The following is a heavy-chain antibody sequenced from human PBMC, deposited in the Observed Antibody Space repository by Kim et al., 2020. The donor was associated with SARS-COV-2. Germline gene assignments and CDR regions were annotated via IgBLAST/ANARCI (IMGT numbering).Heavy chain of an antibody. J-gene: IGHJ4*02. CDR2: IYYSGST. CDR3: AGVRGSPMVRGVSPDY. V-gene: IGHV4-31*03. CDR1: GGSISSGGYY. D-gene: IGHD3-10*01. Sequence: SETLSITCTVSGGSISSGGYYWSWIRQHPGKGLEWIGYIYYSGSTYYNPSLKSRVTISVDTSKNQFSLKLSSVTAADTVVYYCAGVRGSPMVRGVSPDYWGQGTLVTVSS.